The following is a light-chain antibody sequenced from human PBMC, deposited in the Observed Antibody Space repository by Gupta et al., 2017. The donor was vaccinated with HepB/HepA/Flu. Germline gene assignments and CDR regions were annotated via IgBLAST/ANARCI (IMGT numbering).Light chain of an antibody. CDR1: SSDVGGYNY. CDR2: DVT. J-gene: IGLJ2*01. V-gene: IGLV2-14*01. Sequence: QSALTQPAFVSGSPGQSITISCTGTSSDVGGYNYVSRYQQHPGKAPKLMIYDVTNRPSGVSNRFSGSKSGNTASLTISGLQAEDEADYYCSSYTSSGTRVFGGGTKLTVL. CDR3: SSYTSSGTRV.